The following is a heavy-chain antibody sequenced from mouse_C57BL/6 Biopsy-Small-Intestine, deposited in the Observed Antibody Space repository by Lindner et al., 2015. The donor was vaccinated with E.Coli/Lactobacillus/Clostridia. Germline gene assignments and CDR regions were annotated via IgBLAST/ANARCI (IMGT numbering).Heavy chain of an antibody. V-gene: IGHV3-8*01. D-gene: IGHD1-1*01. Sequence: VQLQESGPGLAKPSQTLSLTCSVTGYSITSDYWNWTRKFPGNKLEYMGYISYSGSTYYNPSLKSRISITRDTSKNQYYLQLNSVTTEDTATYYCARYGAGSSLWYFDVWGTGTTVTVSS. CDR1: GYSITSDY. CDR3: ARYGAGSSLWYFDV. CDR2: ISYSGST. J-gene: IGHJ1*03.